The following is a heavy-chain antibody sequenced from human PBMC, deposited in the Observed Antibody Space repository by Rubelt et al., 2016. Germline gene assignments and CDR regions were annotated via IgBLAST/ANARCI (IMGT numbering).Heavy chain of an antibody. J-gene: IGHJ2*01. CDR1: GFTFDDYA. CDR3: AKDASIAVAVHWYFDL. D-gene: IGHD6-19*01. CDR2: ISWNSGSM. V-gene: IGHV3-9*01. Sequence: VQLVESGGGVVQPGRSLRLSCAASGFTFDDYAMHWVRQAPGKGLEWVSGISWNSGSMGYADSVKGRFTISRDNAKNSLYLQMNSLRAEDTALYYCAKDASIAVAVHWYFDLWGRGTLVTVSS.